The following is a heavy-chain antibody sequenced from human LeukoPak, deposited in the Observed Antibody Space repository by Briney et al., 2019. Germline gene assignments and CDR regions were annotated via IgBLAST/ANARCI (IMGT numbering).Heavy chain of an antibody. D-gene: IGHD6-13*01. CDR2: ISSSGSTI. CDR1: GFTISSYY. V-gene: IGHV3-11*01. J-gene: IGHJ4*02. CDR3: ARDLGGSSWYGKYYFDY. Sequence: AGSLTLSCAASGFTISSYYMSWIRQPPGKGLEWVSYISSSGSTIYYADSVKGRFTISRDHATNSLYLQMNSLRAEETAVYYCARDLGGSSWYGKYYFDYWGQGSLVTVSS.